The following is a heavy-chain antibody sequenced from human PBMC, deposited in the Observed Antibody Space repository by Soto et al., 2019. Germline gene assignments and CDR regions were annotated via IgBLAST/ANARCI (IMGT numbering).Heavy chain of an antibody. CDR2: ISGSGGST. CDR1: GFTFSSYA. J-gene: IGHJ4*02. CDR3: AGKTVTYYYDSSGSNSGY. Sequence: TGGSLRLSCAASGFTFSSYAMSWVRQAPGKGLEWVSAISGSGGSTYYADSVKGRFAISRDNSKNTLYLQMNSLRAEDTAVYYCAGKTVTYYYDSSGSNSGYWGQGTLVTVSS. V-gene: IGHV3-23*01. D-gene: IGHD3-22*01.